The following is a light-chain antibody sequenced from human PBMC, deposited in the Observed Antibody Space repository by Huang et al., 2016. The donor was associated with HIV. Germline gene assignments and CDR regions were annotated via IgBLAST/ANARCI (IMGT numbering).Light chain of an antibody. V-gene: IGKV3-20*01. CDR1: QAVSSDY. Sequence: EVVLTPSPGTLSLSPGEGATLSCRASQAVSSDYFAWYQPKPGQAPRLRIYGASSRAAGIPDRFSGSGSGTDFTLTISRVEPEDFAVYYCQQYGNSASYTFGQGTKLEIK. J-gene: IGKJ2*01. CDR2: GAS. CDR3: QQYGNSASYT.